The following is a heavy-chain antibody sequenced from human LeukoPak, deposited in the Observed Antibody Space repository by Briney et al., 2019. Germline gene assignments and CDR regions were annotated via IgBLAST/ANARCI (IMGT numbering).Heavy chain of an antibody. CDR2: INHSGST. D-gene: IGHD6-19*01. V-gene: IGHV4-34*01. CDR1: GGSFSGYY. Sequence: SETLSLTCAVYGGSFSGYYWSWIRQPPGKGLEWIGEINHSGSTNYNPSLKSRVTISVDTSKNQFSLKLSSVTAADTAVYYCAILDSIVVAANTGSDYWGQGTLVTVSS. J-gene: IGHJ4*02. CDR3: AILDSIVVAANTGSDY.